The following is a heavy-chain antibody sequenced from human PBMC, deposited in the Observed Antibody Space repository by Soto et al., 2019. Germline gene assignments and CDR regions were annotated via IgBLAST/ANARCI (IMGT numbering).Heavy chain of an antibody. V-gene: IGHV3-7*01. CDR3: ARDPLGYCTTTRCSRLGRDWFDP. CDR2: IKQDGSET. J-gene: IGHJ5*02. CDR1: GFTFSGYW. D-gene: IGHD2-8*01. Sequence: EVQLVESGGGLVQPGESLRLSCVVSGFTFSGYWMSWVRQAPGKGLEWVANIKQDGSETNYVDSVKGRFTISRDNAKKSLYLQVNSLRVEDTAVYYCARDPLGYCTTTRCSRLGRDWFDPWGQGTRVTVSS.